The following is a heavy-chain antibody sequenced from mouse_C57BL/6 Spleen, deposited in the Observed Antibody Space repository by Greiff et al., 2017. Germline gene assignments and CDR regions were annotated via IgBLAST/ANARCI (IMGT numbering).Heavy chain of an antibody. D-gene: IGHD2-4*01. CDR3: ARAPIYYDYGYAMDY. Sequence: QVQLQQPGAELVKPGASVKLSCKASGYTFTSYWMHWVKQRPGQGLEWIGMIHPNSGSTNYNEKFKSKGTLTVDKSSSTAYMQLSSLTSEDSAVYYCARAPIYYDYGYAMDYWGQGTSVTVSS. J-gene: IGHJ4*01. CDR1: GYTFTSYW. CDR2: IHPNSGST. V-gene: IGHV1-64*01.